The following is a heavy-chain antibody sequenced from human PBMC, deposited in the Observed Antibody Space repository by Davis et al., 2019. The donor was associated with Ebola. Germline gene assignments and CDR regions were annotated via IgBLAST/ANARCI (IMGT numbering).Heavy chain of an antibody. J-gene: IGHJ3*01. CDR2: DSNSGST. V-gene: IGHV4-34*01. CDR3: ARGPHESGARDDAFDL. CDR1: GGSFSGYY. Sequence: SETLSLTCAVYGGSFSGYYWSWNPHPPGGGLEWIGEDSNSGSTNYNPSLKSRVTISVDTSKNQFSLQLSSLTAADTAVFYCARGPHESGARDDAFDLWGQGTVVTVSS. D-gene: IGHD4-17*01.